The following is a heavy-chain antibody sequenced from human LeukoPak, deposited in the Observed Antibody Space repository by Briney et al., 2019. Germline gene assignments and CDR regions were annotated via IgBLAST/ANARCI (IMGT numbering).Heavy chain of an antibody. Sequence: SETLSLTCTVSGGSISSGSYYWSWIRQPAGKGLEWIGRIYTSGSTNYNPSLKSRVTISVDTSKNQFSLKLSSVTAADTAVYYCARAPNFYDTSGYSHWGQGSLVTVSS. J-gene: IGHJ4*02. V-gene: IGHV4-61*02. CDR3: ARAPNFYDTSGYSH. CDR1: GGSISSGSYY. CDR2: IYTSGST. D-gene: IGHD3-22*01.